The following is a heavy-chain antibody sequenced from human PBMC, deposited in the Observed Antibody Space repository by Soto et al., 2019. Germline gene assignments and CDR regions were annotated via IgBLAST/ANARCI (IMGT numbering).Heavy chain of an antibody. Sequence: QLQLQESGPGLVKPSETLSLTCTVSGGSISSSSYYWGWIRQPLGKGLEWIGSISYSGSTYYNPSLKTRVTISVDTSKNQFSLKLSSVTVADTAVYYCARQEWDSGIDAFDIWGQGTMVTVSS. V-gene: IGHV4-39*01. CDR3: ARQEWDSGIDAFDI. J-gene: IGHJ3*02. CDR1: GGSISSSSYY. D-gene: IGHD5-12*01. CDR2: ISYSGST.